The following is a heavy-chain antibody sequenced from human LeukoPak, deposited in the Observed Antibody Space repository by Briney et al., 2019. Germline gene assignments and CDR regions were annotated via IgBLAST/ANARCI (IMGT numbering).Heavy chain of an antibody. CDR3: ARVRYCGSTTCLQFDP. D-gene: IGHD2-2*01. CDR2: INTNTGNP. Sequence: ASVKVSCKASGYTFTSSAMNWVRQAPGQGLEWMGWINTNTGNPTYAQGFTGRFVFSLDTSVSTAYLQISSLKAEDTAVYYCARVRYCGSTTCLQFDPWGQGTLVTVSS. V-gene: IGHV7-4-1*02. J-gene: IGHJ5*02. CDR1: GYTFTSSA.